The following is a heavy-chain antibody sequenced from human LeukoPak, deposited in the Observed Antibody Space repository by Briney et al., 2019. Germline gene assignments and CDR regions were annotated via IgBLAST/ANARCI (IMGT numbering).Heavy chain of an antibody. CDR1: GFTFSSYR. Sequence: GGSLRLSCAASGFTFSSYRMNWVCQAPGKGLEWVSSISSSSSYIYYADSVKGRFTISRDNAKNSLYLQMNSLRAEDTAVYYCAREPGIAAAVSFDYWGQGTLVTVSS. V-gene: IGHV3-21*01. D-gene: IGHD6-13*01. J-gene: IGHJ4*02. CDR2: ISSSSSYI. CDR3: AREPGIAAAVSFDY.